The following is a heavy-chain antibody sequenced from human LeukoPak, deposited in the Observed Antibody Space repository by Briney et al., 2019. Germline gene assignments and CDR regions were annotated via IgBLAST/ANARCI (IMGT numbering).Heavy chain of an antibody. V-gene: IGHV1-2*02. CDR2: INPSSGGT. J-gene: IGHJ4*02. D-gene: IGHD3-3*01. CDR1: GYTFTGYY. CDR3: ARDQSRLRFLEWLFDY. Sequence: ASVKVSCKASGYTFTGYYMHWVRQAPGQGLEWMGWINPSSGGTNYAEKFQGRVTMTRDTSISTVYMELSRLRSDDTAVFYCARDQSRLRFLEWLFDYWGQGTLVTVSS.